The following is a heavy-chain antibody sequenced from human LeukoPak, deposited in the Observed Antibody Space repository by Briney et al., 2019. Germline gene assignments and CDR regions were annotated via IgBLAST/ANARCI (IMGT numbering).Heavy chain of an antibody. CDR3: ARHIAAADLDY. CDR2: IYPGDSDT. CDR1: GYSFTSYW. D-gene: IGHD6-13*01. Sequence: GESLKISCKGSGYSFTSYWIGCVRQMPGKSLEWRGIIYPGDSDTRYSPSFQGQVTISADKSISTAYLQWSSLKASDTAMYYCARHIAAADLDYWGQGTLVTVSS. J-gene: IGHJ4*02. V-gene: IGHV5-51*01.